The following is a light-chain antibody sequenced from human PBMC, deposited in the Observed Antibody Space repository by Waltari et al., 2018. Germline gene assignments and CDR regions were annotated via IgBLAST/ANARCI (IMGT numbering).Light chain of an antibody. CDR3: QQYYSYPRT. CDR1: PGISSY. V-gene: IGKV1-8*01. CDR2: AAS. J-gene: IGKJ4*01. Sequence: AIRITQSPSSLSASTGDRVTITCLASPGISSYLAWYQQKPGKAPKLLIYAASTLQSGVPARFSGSGSGTDFTLTISCLQAEDFATYYCQQYYSYPRTFGGGTKVEIK.